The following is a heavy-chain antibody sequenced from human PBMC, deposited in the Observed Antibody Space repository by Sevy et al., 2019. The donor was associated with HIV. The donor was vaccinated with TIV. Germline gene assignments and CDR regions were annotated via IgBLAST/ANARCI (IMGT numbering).Heavy chain of an antibody. D-gene: IGHD3-10*01. CDR3: ARESRMVRGVIRVNWFDP. V-gene: IGHV3-7*01. CDR2: IKQDGSGK. CDR1: GFTFSSYW. J-gene: IGHJ5*02. Sequence: GGSLRLSCAASGFTFSSYWMNWVRQAPGKGLEWVANIKQDGSGKYYGDSVKGRFTISRDKAKNSLYLQMNSLRDEDTAVYYCARESRMVRGVIRVNWFDPWGQGTLVTVSS.